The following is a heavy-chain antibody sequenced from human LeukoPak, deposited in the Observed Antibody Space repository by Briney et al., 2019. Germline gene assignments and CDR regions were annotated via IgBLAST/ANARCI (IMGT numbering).Heavy chain of an antibody. CDR3: ATGGSCSALCLGNY. Sequence: SETLSLTCIVSGGSISSSSYYWGWIRQPPGKGLEWIGSISYSGSTYYNPSLKSRVTISVDMSKNHFPLKLSSVTAADTAVYYCATGGSCSALCLGNYWGQGTLVTVS. J-gene: IGHJ4*02. CDR2: ISYSGST. D-gene: IGHD2-15*01. V-gene: IGHV4-39*02. CDR1: GGSISSSSYY.